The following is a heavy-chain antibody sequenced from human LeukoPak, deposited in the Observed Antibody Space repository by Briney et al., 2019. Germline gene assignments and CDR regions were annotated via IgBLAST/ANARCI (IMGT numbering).Heavy chain of an antibody. CDR2: IKQDGSDI. J-gene: IGHJ4*02. CDR1: GFTFSNYW. V-gene: IGHV3-7*01. Sequence: KSVGSLRPSCAASGFTFSNYWMSWVRQAPGKGLEWVANIKQDGSDIYYVDSVKGRFTISRDNAKNSLYLQMNSLRAEDTAVYYCTRSGTYVFDFWGQGTLVTVSS. CDR3: TRSGTYVFDF. D-gene: IGHD1-26*01.